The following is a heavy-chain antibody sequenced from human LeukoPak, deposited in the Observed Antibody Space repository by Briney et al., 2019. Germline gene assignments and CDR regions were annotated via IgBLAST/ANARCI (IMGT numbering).Heavy chain of an antibody. Sequence: PGGSPRLSCAAPGFTLSSHGMHWVRQAPGKGLEWVAGMWYDGSKEDYADSVKGRFTISRDMSKNTLNLQMNSLRVEDTAMFYCARDLSFGSLDFRGQGTLVTVSS. D-gene: IGHD1-26*01. CDR1: GFTLSSHG. CDR2: MWYDGSKE. J-gene: IGHJ4*02. V-gene: IGHV3-33*01. CDR3: ARDLSFGSLDF.